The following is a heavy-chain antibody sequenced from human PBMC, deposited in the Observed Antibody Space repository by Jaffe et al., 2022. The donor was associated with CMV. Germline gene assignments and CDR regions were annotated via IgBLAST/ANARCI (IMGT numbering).Heavy chain of an antibody. CDR3: AREGIPAAVPAENHFDS. CDR2: ISPDNRNT. J-gene: IGHJ5*01. D-gene: IGHD6-25*01. CDR1: GYTFIRHA. V-gene: IGHV1-18*04. Sequence: QVQLVQSAGEVKKPGTSVKVSCKTSGYTFIRHAISWVRQVPGQGLEWVGWISPDNRNTNYAQKFEGRVTMTTDTSTRTVYMELRSLRSDDTAVYYCAREGIPAAVPAENHFDSWGQGTPVSVSS.